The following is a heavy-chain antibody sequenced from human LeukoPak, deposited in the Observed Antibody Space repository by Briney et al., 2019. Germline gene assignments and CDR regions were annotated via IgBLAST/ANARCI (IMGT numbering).Heavy chain of an antibody. V-gene: IGHV3-74*01. CDR1: EFTFSSYW. Sequence: PGGSLRLSCAASEFTFSSYWMHWVRQAPGKGLVWVSRINSDGSSTSYADSVKGRFTISRDNAKNTLYLQMNSLRAEDTAVYYSARAGFEYSYDSSGYPGDYWGQGTLVTVSS. CDR3: ARAGFEYSYDSSGYPGDY. D-gene: IGHD3-22*01. J-gene: IGHJ4*02. CDR2: INSDGSST.